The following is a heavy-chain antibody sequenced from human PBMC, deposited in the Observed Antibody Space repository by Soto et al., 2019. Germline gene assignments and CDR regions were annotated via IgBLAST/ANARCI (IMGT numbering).Heavy chain of an antibody. Sequence: QVQLQQWGAGLLKPSETLSLTCAVYGGSFSGYYWSWIRQPPGKGLEWIGEINHSGSTNYNPSLKSRVTISVDTSKNQFSLKLSSVTAADTAVYYCAITAMVRPRWDNWFDPWGQGTLVTVSS. CDR1: GGSFSGYY. CDR2: INHSGST. CDR3: AITAMVRPRWDNWFDP. J-gene: IGHJ5*02. V-gene: IGHV4-34*01. D-gene: IGHD5-18*01.